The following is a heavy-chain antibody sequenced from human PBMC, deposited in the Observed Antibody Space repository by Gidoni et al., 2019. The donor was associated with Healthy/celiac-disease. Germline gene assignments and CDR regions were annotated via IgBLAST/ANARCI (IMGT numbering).Heavy chain of an antibody. Sequence: EVQLVESGGVVVQPGGPRRLSCAAPGFTFDDYAMHWVRQAPGKGLEWVSLISWDGGSTYYADSVKGRFTISRDNSKNSLYLQMNSRRAEDTALYYCAKAPNSYGYYYFDYWGQGTLVTVSS. D-gene: IGHD5-18*01. CDR2: ISWDGGST. V-gene: IGHV3-43D*03. J-gene: IGHJ4*02. CDR1: GFTFDDYA. CDR3: AKAPNSYGYYYFDY.